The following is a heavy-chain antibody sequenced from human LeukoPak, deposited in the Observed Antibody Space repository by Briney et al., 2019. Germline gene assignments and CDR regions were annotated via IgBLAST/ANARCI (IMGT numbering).Heavy chain of an antibody. D-gene: IGHD3-16*02. CDR2: IHYGGST. CDR3: ARSGSIYQGLNWFDP. CDR1: GGSISSHS. J-gene: IGHJ5*02. V-gene: IGHV4-59*11. Sequence: SETLSLTCSVSGGSISSHSWTWIRQPPGKGLQWIGYIHYGGSTNYNPSLKSRVHISVDTSKYQFSLKLSSVTAADTAVYYCARSGSIYQGLNWFDPWGQGTLVTVSS.